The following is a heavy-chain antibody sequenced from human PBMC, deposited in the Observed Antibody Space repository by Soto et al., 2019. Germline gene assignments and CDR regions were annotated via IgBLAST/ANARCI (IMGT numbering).Heavy chain of an antibody. CDR1: GYTFTSYD. J-gene: IGHJ4*02. D-gene: IGHD5-18*01. CDR2: INPNSGAT. Sequence: GASVKVSCKASGYTFTSYDINWVRQAPGQGLEWMGWINPNSGATNYAQKFQGWVTMTRDTSISTAYMELSRLTSDDTAVYYCARNSHLDYWGQGTLVTVSS. CDR3: ARNSHLDY. V-gene: IGHV1-2*04.